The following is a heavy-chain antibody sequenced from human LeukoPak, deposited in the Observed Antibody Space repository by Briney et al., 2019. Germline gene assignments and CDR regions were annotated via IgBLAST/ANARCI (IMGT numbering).Heavy chain of an antibody. J-gene: IGHJ4*02. V-gene: IGHV4-59*01. CDR2: IYYSGST. Sequence: SETLTLTCTVSGGSISSYYWSWIRQPPGKGLEWIGYIYYSGSTNYNPSLKSRVTISVDTSKTQFSLKLSSVTAADTAVYYCARGGSGWYYYFDYWGQGTLVTVSS. CDR1: GGSISSYY. D-gene: IGHD6-19*01. CDR3: ARGGSGWYYYFDY.